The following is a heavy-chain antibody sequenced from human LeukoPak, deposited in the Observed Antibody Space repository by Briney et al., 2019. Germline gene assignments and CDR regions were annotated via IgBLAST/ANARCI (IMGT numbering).Heavy chain of an antibody. CDR2: ISSSSSYI. J-gene: IGHJ4*02. V-gene: IGHV3-21*01. D-gene: IGHD5-18*01. CDR1: GFTFSSYS. Sequence: GGSLRLSCAASGFTFSSYSMNWVRQAPGKGLEWVSSISSSSSYIYYADSVKGRFTISRDNAKNSLYLQMNSLGAEDTAVYYCARDGYSYGFYYWGQGTLVTVSS. CDR3: ARDGYSYGFYY.